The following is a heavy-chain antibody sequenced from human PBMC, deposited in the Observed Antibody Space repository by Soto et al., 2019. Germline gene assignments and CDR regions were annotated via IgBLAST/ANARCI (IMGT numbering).Heavy chain of an antibody. V-gene: IGHV1-69*04. Sequence: QVQLVHSGAEVKKPGSSVKVSCKASGGTFSSYTISWVRQAPGQGLEWMGRIIPILGIANYAQKFQGRVTITADKSTSTAYMERSSLRSEDTAVYYCARDQAYDSSGYRAFDIWGQGTMFTVSS. J-gene: IGHJ3*02. D-gene: IGHD3-22*01. CDR2: IIPILGIA. CDR1: GGTFSSYT. CDR3: ARDQAYDSSGYRAFDI.